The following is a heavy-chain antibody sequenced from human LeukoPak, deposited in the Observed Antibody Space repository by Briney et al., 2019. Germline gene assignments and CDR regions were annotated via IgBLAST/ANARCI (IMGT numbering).Heavy chain of an antibody. CDR3: ATYCSGGSCYYG. J-gene: IGHJ4*02. CDR1: GGSISSYY. CDR2: IYYSGST. V-gene: IGHV4-59*01. Sequence: SETLSLTCTVSGGSISSYYWSWIRQPPGKGLEWIGYIYYSGSTNYNPSLKSRVTISVDTSKNQFSLKLSSVTAADTAVYYCATYCSGGSCYYGWGQGTLVTVSS. D-gene: IGHD2-15*01.